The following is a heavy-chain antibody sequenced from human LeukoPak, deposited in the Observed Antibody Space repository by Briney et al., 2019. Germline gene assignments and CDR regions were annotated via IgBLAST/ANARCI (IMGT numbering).Heavy chain of an antibody. CDR1: GFTFSSYA. J-gene: IGHJ6*02. V-gene: IGHV3-30-3*01. CDR3: ARDLALWSSGTTPGYYYGMDV. CDR2: ISYDGSNK. Sequence: GRSLRLSCAASGFTFSSYAMHWVRQAPGKGLEWVAVISYDGSNKYYADSVKGRFTISRDNSKNTLYLQTNSLRAEDTAVYYCARDLALWSSGTTPGYYYGMDVWGQGTTVTVSS. D-gene: IGHD3-10*01.